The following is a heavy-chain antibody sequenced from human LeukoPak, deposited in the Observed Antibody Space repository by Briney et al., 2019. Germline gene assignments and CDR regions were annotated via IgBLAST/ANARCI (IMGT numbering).Heavy chain of an antibody. V-gene: IGHV1-69*01. Sequence: GASVKVSXKASGGSFSDYPINWVRQAPGRGLEWLGGIIPKYSASNYAQAFQGRVTITADESTNTVYMEMSGLRPDDTAVYYCVRPDRIFGVPAAFDAWGRGTLVAVSS. CDR2: IIPKYSAS. J-gene: IGHJ3*01. CDR3: VRPDRIFGVPAAFDA. D-gene: IGHD3-3*02. CDR1: GGSFSDYP.